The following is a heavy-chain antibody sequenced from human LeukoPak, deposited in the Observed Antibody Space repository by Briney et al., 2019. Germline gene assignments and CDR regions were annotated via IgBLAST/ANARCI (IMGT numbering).Heavy chain of an antibody. CDR1: GGSFSGYY. CDR2: INHSGST. D-gene: IGHD2-8*02. CDR3: ARGPTGGYKNFDY. V-gene: IGHV4-34*01. Sequence: SETLSLTCAVYGGSFSGYYWSWIRQPPGKGLEWIGEINHSGSTNYNPSLKSQVTISVDTSKNQFSLKLSSVTAADTAVYYCARGPTGGYKNFDYWGQGTLVTVSS. J-gene: IGHJ4*02.